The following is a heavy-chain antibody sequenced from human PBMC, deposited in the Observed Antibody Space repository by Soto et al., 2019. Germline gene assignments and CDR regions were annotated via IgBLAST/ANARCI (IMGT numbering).Heavy chain of an antibody. J-gene: IGHJ6*02. Sequence: SETLSLTCTVSGGSISSYYWSWIRQPPGKGLEWIGYIYYSGSTNYNPSLKSRVTISVDTSKNQFSLKLSSVTAADTAVYYCARDPRAYIAARPDTYYYYGMDVWGQGTTVTVSS. D-gene: IGHD6-6*01. CDR2: IYYSGST. CDR3: ARDPRAYIAARPDTYYYYGMDV. CDR1: GGSISSYY. V-gene: IGHV4-59*01.